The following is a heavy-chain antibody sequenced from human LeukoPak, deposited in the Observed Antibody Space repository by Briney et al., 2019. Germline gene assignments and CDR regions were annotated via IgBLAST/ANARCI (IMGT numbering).Heavy chain of an antibody. CDR3: ARDDSSIRSSGSYDY. CDR1: GFSFSVYS. D-gene: IGHD1-26*01. CDR2: ITGSGSYI. Sequence: GGSLRLSCAASGFSFSVYSMNWVRQAPGKGLEWVSYITGSGSYIYYADSVKGRFTISRDNDKNSLYLRMNSLRSDDTAVYYCARDDSSIRSSGSYDYWGQGTLVTVSS. V-gene: IGHV3-21*04. J-gene: IGHJ4*02.